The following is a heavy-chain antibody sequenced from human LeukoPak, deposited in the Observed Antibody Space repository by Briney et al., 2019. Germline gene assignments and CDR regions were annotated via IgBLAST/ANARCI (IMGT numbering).Heavy chain of an antibody. CDR1: GGSFSGYY. Sequence: SETLSLTCAVYGGSFSGYYWSWIRQPPGKGLEWIGEINHSGSTNYNPSLKSRVTIPVDTSKNQFSLKLSSVTAADTAVYYCARSYYYGSGSYYTGLLRWGQGTLVTVSS. V-gene: IGHV4-34*01. CDR2: INHSGST. J-gene: IGHJ4*02. D-gene: IGHD3-10*01. CDR3: ARSYYYGSGSYYTGLLR.